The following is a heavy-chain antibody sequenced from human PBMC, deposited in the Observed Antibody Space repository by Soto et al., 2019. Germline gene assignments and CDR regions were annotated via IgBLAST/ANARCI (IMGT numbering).Heavy chain of an antibody. Sequence: QVQLQESGPRLVKPSETLSLTCTVSGGSMIAYYWNWMRQPPGKGLQWIGYTYYSGSTTYNPPLKSRVTISVDSSKTHISLMLDCVTPADTAVYYCAGVRRTAGKRYFDYWGQGTLVTVSS. CDR1: GGSMIAYY. J-gene: IGHJ4*02. CDR3: AGVRRTAGKRYFDY. D-gene: IGHD6-13*01. CDR2: TYYSGST. V-gene: IGHV4-59*01.